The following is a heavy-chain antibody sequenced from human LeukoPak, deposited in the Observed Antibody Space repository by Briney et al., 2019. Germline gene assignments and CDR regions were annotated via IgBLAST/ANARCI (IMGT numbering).Heavy chain of an antibody. D-gene: IGHD4-17*01. V-gene: IGHV1-69*13. CDR3: ARAGGPHDYGDPLYSYSGMDV. CDR1: GGTFSSYA. Sequence: SVKVTFKASGGTFSSYAISWVRQPPGQGLELMGGIILIFGTANYAEKFPGRVTITADESTSTAYMELSSLRYEDTAVYYCARAGGPHDYGDPLYSYSGMDVWGQGTTVTVSS. CDR2: IILIFGTA. J-gene: IGHJ6*02.